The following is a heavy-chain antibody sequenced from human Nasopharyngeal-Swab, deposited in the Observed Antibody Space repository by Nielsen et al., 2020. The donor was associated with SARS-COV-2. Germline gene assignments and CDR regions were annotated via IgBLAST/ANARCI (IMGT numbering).Heavy chain of an antibody. Sequence: ASVKVSCKASGYTFTGYYMHWVRQAPGQGLEWMGRINPNSGGTNYAQKFQGRVTMTRDTSISTAYMELSRLRSVDTAVYYCARVLYSSGGWFDPWGQGTLVTVSS. CDR1: GYTFTGYY. D-gene: IGHD6-19*01. J-gene: IGHJ5*02. V-gene: IGHV1-2*06. CDR2: INPNSGGT. CDR3: ARVLYSSGGWFDP.